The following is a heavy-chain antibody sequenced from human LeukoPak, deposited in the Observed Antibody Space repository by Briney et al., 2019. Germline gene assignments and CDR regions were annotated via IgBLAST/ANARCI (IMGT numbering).Heavy chain of an antibody. D-gene: IGHD2-2*02. CDR3: ARVGVVPAAITSKESYYYYMDV. V-gene: IGHV4-61*02. CDR2: IYTSGST. J-gene: IGHJ6*03. Sequence: SQTLSLTCTVSGGSISSGSYYWSWIRQPAGKGLEWIGRIYTSGSTNYNPSLKSRVTISVDTSKNQFSLKLSSVTAADTAVYYCARVGVVPAAITSKESYYYYMDVWGKGTTVTVSS. CDR1: GGSISSGSYY.